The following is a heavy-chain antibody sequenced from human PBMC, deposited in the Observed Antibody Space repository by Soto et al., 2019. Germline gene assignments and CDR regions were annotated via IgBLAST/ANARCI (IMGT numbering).Heavy chain of an antibody. CDR2: VVHWGTT. Sequence: QVQLRESGPGLVKPSGTVSLTCAVTGASISDNNWWNWVRQPPGKGLEWIGEVVHWGTTNYNPSLRSRVTISMDKSKNQISLTLSSVTAADSALYYCARHIGVTGTRGFDYWGQGTLVIVSS. CDR1: GASISDNNW. V-gene: IGHV4-4*02. J-gene: IGHJ4*02. D-gene: IGHD6-19*01. CDR3: ARHIGVTGTRGFDY.